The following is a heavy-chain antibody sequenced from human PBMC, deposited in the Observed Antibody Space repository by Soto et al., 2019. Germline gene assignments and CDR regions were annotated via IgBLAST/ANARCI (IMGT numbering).Heavy chain of an antibody. Sequence: SETLSLTCTVSGGSISSYYWSWIRQPPGKGLEWIGYIYYSGSTNYNPSLKSRVTISVDTSKNQFSLKLSSVTAADTAVYYCARGKGYYYDSSGYFTVVYFDYWGQGTLVTVSS. CDR1: GGSISSYY. V-gene: IGHV4-59*01. J-gene: IGHJ4*02. CDR2: IYYSGST. D-gene: IGHD3-22*01. CDR3: ARGKGYYYDSSGYFTVVYFDY.